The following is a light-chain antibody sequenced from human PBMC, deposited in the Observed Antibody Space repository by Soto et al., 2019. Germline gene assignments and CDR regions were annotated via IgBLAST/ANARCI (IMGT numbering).Light chain of an antibody. CDR1: QTISRY. Sequence: RVTITCRASQTISRYLAWYQQKPGKAPNLLIYDASSLESGVPSRFSGSGSGTEFTLTISSLQPEDFATYYCLQHNSYPRTFGQGTKV. V-gene: IGKV1-5*01. CDR2: DAS. CDR3: LQHNSYPRT. J-gene: IGKJ1*01.